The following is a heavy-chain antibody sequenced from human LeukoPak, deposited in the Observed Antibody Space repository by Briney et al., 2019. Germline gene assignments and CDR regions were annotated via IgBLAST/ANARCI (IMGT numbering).Heavy chain of an antibody. J-gene: IGHJ3*02. CDR1: GYTFTSYD. V-gene: IGHV1-8*01. CDR2: MNPNSGNT. Sequence: ASVKVSCKASGYTFTSYDINWVRQATGQGLEWMGWMNPNSGNTGYAQKFQGRVTMTKNTSISTAYMELSSLRSEDTAVYYCARGHCSGGSCPNDAFDIWGQGTMVTVSS. D-gene: IGHD2-15*01. CDR3: ARGHCSGGSCPNDAFDI.